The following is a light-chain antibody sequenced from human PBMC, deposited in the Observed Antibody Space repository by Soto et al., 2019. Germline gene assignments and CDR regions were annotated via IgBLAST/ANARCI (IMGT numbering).Light chain of an antibody. CDR1: QSVSSN. V-gene: IGKV3-15*01. CDR3: QQYNNWPQT. J-gene: IGKJ1*01. Sequence: EIVMTQSPATQSVPPGERATLSCRASQSVSSNLAWYQQKPGQAPRLLIYGASTRATGIPARFSGSGSGTEFTLTISSLQSEDFAVYYCQQYNNWPQTFGQGTKVDIK. CDR2: GAS.